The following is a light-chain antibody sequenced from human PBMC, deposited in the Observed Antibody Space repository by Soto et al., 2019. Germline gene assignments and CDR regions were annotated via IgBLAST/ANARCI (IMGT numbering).Light chain of an antibody. CDR1: QSISSY. CDR2: AAS. Sequence: DIQMTQSPSSLSASVGDRVTITCRASQSISSYLNWYQQKPGKAPKLLIYAASSLQSGVPSRFXGSGSGTGFTLTISSLQPEDFATYYCQQSYSTLIFTFGPGTKVDIK. V-gene: IGKV1-39*01. J-gene: IGKJ3*01. CDR3: QQSYSTLIFT.